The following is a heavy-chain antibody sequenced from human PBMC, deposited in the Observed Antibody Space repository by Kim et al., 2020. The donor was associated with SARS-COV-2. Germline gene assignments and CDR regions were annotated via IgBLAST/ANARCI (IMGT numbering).Heavy chain of an antibody. V-gene: IGHV3-33*01. CDR3: AREVLRYFDWFHYGMDV. CDR1: GFTFSSYG. D-gene: IGHD3-9*01. Sequence: GGSLRLSCAASGFTFSSYGMHWVRQAPGKGLEWVAVIWYDGSNKYYADSVKGRFTISRDNSKNTLYLQMNSLRAEDTAVYYCAREVLRYFDWFHYGMDVWGQGTTDTVSS. CDR2: IWYDGSNK. J-gene: IGHJ6*02.